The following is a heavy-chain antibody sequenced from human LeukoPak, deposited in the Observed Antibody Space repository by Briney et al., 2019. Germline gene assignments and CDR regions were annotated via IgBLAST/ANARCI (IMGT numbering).Heavy chain of an antibody. CDR1: GSTFTSYW. CDR2: IDPSDSYT. CDR3: ARQVAFQVDY. Sequence: GGSCKISCQASGSTFTSYWINWVRQVPGKGLEWMGRIDPSDSYTKYSPSFQGHVTISADKSISTAYLQWSSLKASDTAMYYCARQVAFQVDYWGQGTLVTV. J-gene: IGHJ4*02. V-gene: IGHV5-10-1*01.